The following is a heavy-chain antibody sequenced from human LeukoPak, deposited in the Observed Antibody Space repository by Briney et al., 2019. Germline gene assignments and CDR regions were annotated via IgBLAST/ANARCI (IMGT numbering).Heavy chain of an antibody. D-gene: IGHD2-15*01. CDR3: ARQGYCSGGSCYPTSDY. J-gene: IGHJ4*02. CDR1: GGSISSSSYY. V-gene: IGHV4-39*01. CDR2: IYYSGST. Sequence: PPETLSLTCTVSGGSISSSSYYWGWIRQPPGKGLEWIGSIYYSGSTYYNPSLKSRVTISVDTSKNQFSLKLSSVTAADTAVYYCARQGYCSGGSCYPTSDYWGQGTLVTVSS.